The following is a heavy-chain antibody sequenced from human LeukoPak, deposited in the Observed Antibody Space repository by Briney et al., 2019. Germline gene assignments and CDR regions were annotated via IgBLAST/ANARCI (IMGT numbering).Heavy chain of an antibody. CDR1: GFTMSGIH. CDR3: VRGNGNVGGRLDP. V-gene: IGHV3-66*01. CDR2: LYAGGST. Sequence: GGSLRLSCTASGFTMSGIHMNWVRQAPGKGLDWVSGLYAGGSTCYAGSVTGRFTISRDDSKNTLYLQMTGLRVDDTAIYYCVRGNGNVGGRLDPWGQGAWVIVSS. J-gene: IGHJ5*02. D-gene: IGHD1-1*01.